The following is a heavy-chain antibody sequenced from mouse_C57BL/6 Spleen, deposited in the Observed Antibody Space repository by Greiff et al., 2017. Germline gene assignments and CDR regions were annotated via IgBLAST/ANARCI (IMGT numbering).Heavy chain of an antibody. CDR2: INPNNGGT. CDR1: GYTFTDYY. V-gene: IGHV1-26*01. D-gene: IGHD1-1*01. J-gene: IGHJ3*01. CDR3: ARDYGSRLAY. Sequence: EVQLHQSGPELVKPGASVKISCKASGYTFTDYYMNWVKQSHGKSLEWIGDINPNNGGTSYNQKFKGKATLTVDKSSSTAYMELRSLTSEDSAVYYCARDYGSRLAYWGQGTLVTVSA.